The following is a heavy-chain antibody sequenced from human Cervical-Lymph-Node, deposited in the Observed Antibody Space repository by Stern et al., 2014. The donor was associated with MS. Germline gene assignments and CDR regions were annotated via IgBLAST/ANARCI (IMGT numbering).Heavy chain of an antibody. CDR1: GDSLSISSSY. J-gene: IGHJ4*02. V-gene: IGHV4-39*01. D-gene: IGHD6-13*01. CDR3: ARQPPSIGTALDY. Sequence: QLQLQESGPGLVKPSETLSLTCTVAGDSLSISSSYWGWIRQPPGKGLEWIGNIFFSGNTYYNPSLKSRVTISVDTAKNQISLQLPSVTAADTAVYYCARQPPSIGTALDYWGQGTLVTVSS. CDR2: IFFSGNT.